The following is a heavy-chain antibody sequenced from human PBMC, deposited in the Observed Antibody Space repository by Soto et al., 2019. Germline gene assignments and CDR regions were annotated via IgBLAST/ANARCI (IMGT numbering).Heavy chain of an antibody. CDR2: ISTYNGNT. Sequence: QVQLVQSGAEVKKPGASVKVSCKASGYTFTSYGISWVRQAPGQGLEWMGWISTYNGNTNYEQKLEGRVTMTTNPSTSTDYMELRSMGSDDTAVYYCASRGYSSGWYVDYWGQGTLVTVSS. V-gene: IGHV1-18*04. D-gene: IGHD6-19*01. J-gene: IGHJ4*02. CDR1: GYTFTSYG. CDR3: ASRGYSSGWYVDY.